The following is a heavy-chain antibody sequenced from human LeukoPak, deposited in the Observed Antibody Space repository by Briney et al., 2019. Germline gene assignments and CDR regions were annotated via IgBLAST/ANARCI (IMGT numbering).Heavy chain of an antibody. V-gene: IGHV3-48*03. CDR2: ISSSGSTI. Sequence: GGSLRLSCAASGFTFSSYEMNWVRQAPGKGLEWVSYISSSGSTIYYADSVKGRFTISRDTAKNSLYLQMNSLRAENTAVYYCARVEGLGTAMVYYYYYGMDVWGQGTTVTVSS. D-gene: IGHD5-18*01. J-gene: IGHJ6*02. CDR1: GFTFSSYE. CDR3: ARVEGLGTAMVYYYYYGMDV.